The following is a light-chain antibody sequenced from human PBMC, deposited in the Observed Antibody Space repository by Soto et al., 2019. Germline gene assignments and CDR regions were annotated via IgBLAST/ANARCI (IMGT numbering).Light chain of an antibody. V-gene: IGLV7-43*01. CDR3: LLYYGGAQLV. J-gene: IGLJ3*02. CDR1: TGAVTSGNY. CDR2: TTN. Sequence: QTVVTQEPSLTVSPGGTVTLTCASSTGAVTSGNYLSWFQQRPGQAPRTLVYTTNSKHSWTPARFSGSLLGDKAALTVSGVQPEDEADYYCLLYYGGAQLVFGGGTKLTVL.